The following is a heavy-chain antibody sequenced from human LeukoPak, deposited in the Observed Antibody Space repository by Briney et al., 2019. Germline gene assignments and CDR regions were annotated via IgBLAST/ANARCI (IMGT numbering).Heavy chain of an antibody. Sequence: SGGSLRLSCAASGFTFSSYSMNWVRQAPGKWLEWVSYISTRSSTIYYADSVKGRFTISRDNARNSLYLQMNSLRAEDTAVYYCARDRSSGFDFSFDYWGQGTLVTVSS. J-gene: IGHJ4*02. V-gene: IGHV3-48*01. CDR2: ISTRSSTI. D-gene: IGHD5-12*01. CDR1: GFTFSSYS. CDR3: ARDRSSGFDFSFDY.